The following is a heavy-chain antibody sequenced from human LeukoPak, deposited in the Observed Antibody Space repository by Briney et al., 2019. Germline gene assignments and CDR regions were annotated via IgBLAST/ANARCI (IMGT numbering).Heavy chain of an antibody. CDR2: IYYSGST. Sequence: PSETLSLTCTVSGGSISSSSYYWGWTRQPPGKGLEWIGSIYYSGSTYYNPSLKSRVTMSVDTSKNQFSLKLSSVTAADTAVYYCARVDYYGSGSYYNARGWFDPWGQGTLVTVSS. CDR1: GGSISSSSYY. V-gene: IGHV4-39*07. D-gene: IGHD3-10*01. J-gene: IGHJ5*02. CDR3: ARVDYYGSGSYYNARGWFDP.